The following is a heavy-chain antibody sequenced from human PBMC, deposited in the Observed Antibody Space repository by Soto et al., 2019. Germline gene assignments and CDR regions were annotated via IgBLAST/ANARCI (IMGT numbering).Heavy chain of an antibody. CDR1: VGSMSSYY. CDR3: ARGQRFSDWFDP. CDR2: VYSSGGT. D-gene: IGHD3-3*01. J-gene: IGHJ5*02. V-gene: IGHV4-4*07. Sequence: SESLSLTCTVSVGSMSSYYWTWIRQPAGKGLEWIGRVYSSGGTHYNPSLKSRVTISLDTSKNQFSLRLLSVTDADTAVYYCARGQRFSDWFDPWGQGTLVTVSS.